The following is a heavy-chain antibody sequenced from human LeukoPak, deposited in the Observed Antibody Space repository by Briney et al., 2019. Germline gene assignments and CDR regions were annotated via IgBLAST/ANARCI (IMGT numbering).Heavy chain of an antibody. Sequence: ASVKVSCEASGYTFTSYGISWVRQAPGQGLEWMGWISAYNGNTNYAQKLQGRVTMTTDTSTSTAYMELRSLRSDDTAVYYCARGIFDDFWSGYLLSFYFDYWGQGTLVTVSS. D-gene: IGHD3-3*01. V-gene: IGHV1-18*01. CDR1: GYTFTSYG. J-gene: IGHJ4*02. CDR3: ARGIFDDFWSGYLLSFYFDY. CDR2: ISAYNGNT.